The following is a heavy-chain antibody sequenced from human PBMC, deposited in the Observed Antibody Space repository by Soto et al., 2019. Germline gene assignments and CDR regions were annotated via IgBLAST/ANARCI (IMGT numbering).Heavy chain of an antibody. D-gene: IGHD3-3*01. CDR2: ISYDGSNK. J-gene: IGHJ4*02. CDR3: AKDPGVAGVDY. V-gene: IGHV3-30*18. CDR1: GFTFSSYG. Sequence: QVQLVESGGGVVQPGRSLRLSCAASGFTFSSYGMHWVRQAPGKGLEWVAVISYDGSNKYYADSVKGRFTISRDNSKNPLYLQMNSLRAEDTAVYYCAKDPGVAGVDYWGQGTLVTVSS.